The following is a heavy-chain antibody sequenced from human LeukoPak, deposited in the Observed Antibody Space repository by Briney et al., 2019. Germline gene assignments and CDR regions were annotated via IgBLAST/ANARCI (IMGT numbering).Heavy chain of an antibody. CDR1: GGSISSYY. CDR2: IYTSGSN. J-gene: IGHJ5*02. V-gene: IGHV4-4*07. D-gene: IGHD1-26*01. CDR3: AREYIVGDSDWFDP. Sequence: SETLSLTCTVSGGSISSYYWSWIRQPAGKGLEWIGRIYTSGSNNYNPSLKSRVTMSVDTSKNQFSLKLSSVTAADTAVYYCAREYIVGDSDWFDPWGQGTLVTVSS.